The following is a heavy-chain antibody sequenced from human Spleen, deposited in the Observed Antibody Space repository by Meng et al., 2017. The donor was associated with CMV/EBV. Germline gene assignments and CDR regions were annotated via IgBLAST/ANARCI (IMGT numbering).Heavy chain of an antibody. J-gene: IGHJ3*02. Sequence: ASVKVSCKASGGRFKSYSIAWVRQAPGQGLEWMGRINPDGGTTTYSQKFQGGVTLTSDTSTNTVYMELSRLRYEDTAVYYCARDLVGYDAFDIWGQGTTVTVSS. D-gene: IGHD3-22*01. V-gene: IGHV1-46*02. CDR3: ARDLVGYDAFDI. CDR2: INPDGGTT. CDR1: GGRFKSYS.